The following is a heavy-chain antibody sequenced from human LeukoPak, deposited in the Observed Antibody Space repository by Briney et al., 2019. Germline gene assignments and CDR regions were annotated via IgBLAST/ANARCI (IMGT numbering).Heavy chain of an antibody. CDR3: ARDGGYRGYDADC. CDR1: GFTFSTYS. J-gene: IGHJ4*02. Sequence: GGSLRLSCAASGFTFSTYSMKWVRQAPGKGLEWVSYISDNGAMYYADSVRGRFTISRENAQNSLFLQMNSLRAEDTAVYYCARDGGYRGYDADCWGQGTLVTVSS. V-gene: IGHV3-48*01. D-gene: IGHD5-12*01. CDR2: ISDNGAM.